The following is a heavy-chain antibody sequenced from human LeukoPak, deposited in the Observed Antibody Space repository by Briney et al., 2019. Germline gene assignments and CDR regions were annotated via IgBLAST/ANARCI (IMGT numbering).Heavy chain of an antibody. V-gene: IGHV4-59*01. CDR2: IYYSGST. J-gene: IGHJ4*02. Sequence: SETLSLTCTVSGGSLSSYYWSWIRQPPGKGLEWIGYIYYSGSTNYNPSLKSRVTISVDTSKNQFSLKLSSVTAADTAVYYCAREKPRDGYNFSPPGFDYWGQGTLVTVSS. D-gene: IGHD5-24*01. CDR3: AREKPRDGYNFSPPGFDY. CDR1: GGSLSSYY.